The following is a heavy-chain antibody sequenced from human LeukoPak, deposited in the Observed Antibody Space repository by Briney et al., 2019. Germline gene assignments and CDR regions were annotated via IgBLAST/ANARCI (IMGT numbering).Heavy chain of an antibody. CDR3: ARKTVSTAAGGFDP. CDR2: INADGSTT. Sequence: PGGSLRLSCAASGFTFSNYWMNWVRQVPGKGLLWVSRINADGSTTTYADSVKDRFTISRDNAKNTLYLQMDSLRAEDTAMYYCARKTVSTAAGGFDPWGQGTLVTVSS. D-gene: IGHD1-1*01. J-gene: IGHJ5*02. CDR1: GFTFSNYW. V-gene: IGHV3-74*01.